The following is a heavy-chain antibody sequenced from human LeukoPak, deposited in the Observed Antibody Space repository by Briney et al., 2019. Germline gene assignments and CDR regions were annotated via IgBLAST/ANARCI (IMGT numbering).Heavy chain of an antibody. CDR1: GYTFTGYG. V-gene: IGHV1-18*01. Sequence: ASVKVSCKASGYTFTGYGISWVRQAPGQGLEWMGGLSDYNGNTNYAQKLQGRVTMTTDTSTSTAYMELRSLRSDDTAVYYCARAPSGIAVAGLYYYYYMDVWGKGTTVTVSS. D-gene: IGHD6-19*01. J-gene: IGHJ6*03. CDR2: LSDYNGNT. CDR3: ARAPSGIAVAGLYYYYYMDV.